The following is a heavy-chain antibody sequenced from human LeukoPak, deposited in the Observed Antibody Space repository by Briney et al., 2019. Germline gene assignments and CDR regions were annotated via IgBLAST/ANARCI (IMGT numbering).Heavy chain of an antibody. CDR3: ARSAAGRDY. CDR2: INHSGST. D-gene: IGHD6-13*01. J-gene: IGHJ4*02. Sequence: SETLSLTCAVYGGSFSGYYWSWIRQPPGKGLEWIGEINHSGSTNYNPSLKSRVTISVDTSKNQFSLKLSSVTAADTAVYYCARSAAGRDYWGQGTLVTVSS. CDR1: GGSFSGYY. V-gene: IGHV4-34*01.